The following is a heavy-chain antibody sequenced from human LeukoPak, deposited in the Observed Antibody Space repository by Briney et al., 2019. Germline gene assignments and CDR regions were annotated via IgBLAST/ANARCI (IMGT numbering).Heavy chain of an antibody. Sequence: GGSLRLSCAASGFTFSDHYMSWVRQAPGKGLEWVSAISGSGGSTYYADSVKGRFTISRDNSKNTLYLQMNSLRAEDTAVYYCAKGVTTGTTLIGVDYWGQGTLVTVSS. V-gene: IGHV3-23*01. CDR2: ISGSGGST. D-gene: IGHD1-1*01. J-gene: IGHJ4*02. CDR3: AKGVTTGTTLIGVDY. CDR1: GFTFSDHY.